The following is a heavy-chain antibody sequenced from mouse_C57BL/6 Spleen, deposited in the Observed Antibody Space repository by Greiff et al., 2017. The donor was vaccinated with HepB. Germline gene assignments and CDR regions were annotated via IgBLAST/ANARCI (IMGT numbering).Heavy chain of an antibody. D-gene: IGHD2-3*01. Sequence: VQLKQSGPELVKPGASVKISCKASGYSFTGYYMNWVKQSPEKSLEWIGEINPSTGGTTYNQKFKAKATLTVDKSSSTAYMQLKSLTSEDSAVYYCARSGWLLRGNAMDYWGQGTSVTVSS. CDR2: INPSTGGT. CDR1: GYSFTGYY. V-gene: IGHV1-42*01. CDR3: ARSGWLLRGNAMDY. J-gene: IGHJ4*01.